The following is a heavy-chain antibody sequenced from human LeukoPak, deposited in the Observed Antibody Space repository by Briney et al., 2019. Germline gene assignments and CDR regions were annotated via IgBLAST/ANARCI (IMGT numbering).Heavy chain of an antibody. V-gene: IGHV4-59*08. CDR3: ARLWDSSSSLDY. Sequence: SETLSLTCIVSGGSISSYYWSWIRQPPGKGLEWIGYIYHTGSNNYSPSLKSRVTISIDTSKNQVSLKLSSVTAADTAVYYCARLWDSSSSLDYWGQGTLVTVSS. CDR1: GGSISSYY. J-gene: IGHJ4*02. D-gene: IGHD6-6*01. CDR2: IYHTGSN.